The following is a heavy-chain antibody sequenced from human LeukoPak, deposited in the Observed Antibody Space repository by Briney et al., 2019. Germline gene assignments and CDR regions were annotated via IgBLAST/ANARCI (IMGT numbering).Heavy chain of an antibody. D-gene: IGHD2-2*02. CDR2: INHGGDT. CDR1: GGSISSGGYY. V-gene: IGHV4-61*08. CDR3: AGHKYPVQAFDI. J-gene: IGHJ3*02. Sequence: PSETLSLTCTVSGGSISSGGYYWSWIRQPPGKGLEWIGEINHGGDTNYNSSLQSRVTLSVDTSRNQFSLILSSVAAADTAVYYCAGHKYPVQAFDIWGQGTMVIVSS.